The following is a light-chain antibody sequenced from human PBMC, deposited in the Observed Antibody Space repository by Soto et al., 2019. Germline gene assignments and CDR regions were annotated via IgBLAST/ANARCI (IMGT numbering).Light chain of an antibody. CDR2: AAS. Sequence: DIQMTQSPSSLSASVGDRVTITCRASQSISNYLAWYQQKPGKDPTLLIYAASTLQSGVPSRFSGSGSGTDFTLTISSLQPEDVATYYCQKCGSAPFTFGGGTKVELK. V-gene: IGKV1-27*01. J-gene: IGKJ4*01. CDR1: QSISNY. CDR3: QKCGSAPFT.